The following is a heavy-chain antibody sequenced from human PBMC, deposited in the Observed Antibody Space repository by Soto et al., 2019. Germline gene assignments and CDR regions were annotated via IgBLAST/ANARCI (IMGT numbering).Heavy chain of an antibody. CDR2: ITDTGGDA. V-gene: IGHV3-23*01. J-gene: IGHJ4*02. Sequence: EVQLLESGGDLIQPGGSLRLSCVASGLTFGSRAMSWVRQSPGEGLEWVSTITDTGGDAKYADSVRGRFAISRDNSKNTIDLQMSALRAEESAIYFCVRGSQDSYPGSRIFDFWGRGTLVTVSS. CDR3: VRGSQDSYPGSRIFDF. D-gene: IGHD3-10*01. CDR1: GLTFGSRA.